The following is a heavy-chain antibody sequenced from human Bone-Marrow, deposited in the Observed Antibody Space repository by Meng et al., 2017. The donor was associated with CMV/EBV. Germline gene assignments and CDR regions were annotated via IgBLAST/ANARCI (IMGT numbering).Heavy chain of an antibody. CDR2: ISSSGSTI. CDR1: GFTFSSYE. D-gene: IGHD6-13*01. CDR3: ARDLFKQQLIPFDY. V-gene: IGHV3-48*03. J-gene: IGHJ4*02. Sequence: GESLKISCAASGFTFSSYEMNWVRQAPGKGLEWVSYISSSGSTIYYADSVKGRFTISRDNAKNSLYLQMNSLRAEDTAVYYCARDLFKQQLIPFDYWGQGNLVTVSS.